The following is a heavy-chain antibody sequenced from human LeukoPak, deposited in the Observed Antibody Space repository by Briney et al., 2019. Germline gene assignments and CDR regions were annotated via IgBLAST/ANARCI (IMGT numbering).Heavy chain of an antibody. CDR1: GFTFSGYA. CDR2: INPAGTET. V-gene: IGHV3-7*01. Sequence: GGSLRLSCAASGFTFSGYAMSWVRQAPGEGLEWVANINPAGTETYYVDPVKGRFTISRDNAKNLLYLQMNSLRAEDTAVYYCARFGYVAAVDLWGQGTLVTVSS. J-gene: IGHJ4*02. CDR3: ARFGYVAAVDL. D-gene: IGHD2-15*01.